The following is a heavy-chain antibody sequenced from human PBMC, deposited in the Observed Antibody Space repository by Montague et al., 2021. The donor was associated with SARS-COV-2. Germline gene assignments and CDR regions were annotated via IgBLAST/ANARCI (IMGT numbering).Heavy chain of an antibody. J-gene: IGHJ4*02. D-gene: IGHD2/OR15-2a*01. Sequence: SLRLSCAASGFTFSTYPMHWVRQAPGKGLEWVSRIGAGVSSTFYADSVKGRFTVSRDNSKNTLYLQMNSLRAEDTAVYYCASSYIPNKYYEVYWGQGTLVTVSS. CDR1: GFTFSTYP. CDR2: IGAGVSST. CDR3: ASSYIPNKYYEVY. V-gene: IGHV3-23*01.